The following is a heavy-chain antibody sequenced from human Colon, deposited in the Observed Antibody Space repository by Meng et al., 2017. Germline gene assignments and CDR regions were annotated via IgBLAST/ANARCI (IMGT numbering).Heavy chain of an antibody. CDR2: IGDSSCYI. Sequence: GESLKISCAASGFTFSTYSMNWVRQAPGKGLEWVSSIGDSSCYIKYADSVKGRFTISRDNAKNSLYLQMNSLRVEDTAVYYCARDPPHYYYGMDVWGQGTTVTVSS. CDR3: ARDPPHYYYGMDV. CDR1: GFTFSTYS. V-gene: IGHV3-21*01. J-gene: IGHJ6*02.